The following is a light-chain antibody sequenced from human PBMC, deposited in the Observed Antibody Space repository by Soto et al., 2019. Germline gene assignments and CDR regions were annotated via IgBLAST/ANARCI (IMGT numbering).Light chain of an antibody. V-gene: IGKV1-5*01. J-gene: IGKJ1*01. CDR1: QDISRW. CDR3: QQYNGYRTWT. Sequence: DIQMTQSPATRSESVGYRVSITCRSSQDISRWLAWYQQKPGKAPKVLIWDASSLQRGVPSRFTGSGSGKEFTITINGLQPDDFANYYCQQYNGYRTWTFVQGTKVDIK. CDR2: DAS.